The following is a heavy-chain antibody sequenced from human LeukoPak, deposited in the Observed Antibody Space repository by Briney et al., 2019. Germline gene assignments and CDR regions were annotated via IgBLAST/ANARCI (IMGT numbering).Heavy chain of an antibody. CDR2: ITGGGGST. J-gene: IGHJ4*02. CDR1: GFTFSSYG. Sequence: GASLRLSCAASGFTFSSYGMSWVRQAPGKGLEWVSGITGGGGSTYYADSVKGQFTVSRDNSKNTLYLQINSLRAEDTAVYYCAKDHGTAVAGFYYWGQGTLVTVSS. V-gene: IGHV3-23*01. CDR3: AKDHGTAVAGFYY. D-gene: IGHD6-19*01.